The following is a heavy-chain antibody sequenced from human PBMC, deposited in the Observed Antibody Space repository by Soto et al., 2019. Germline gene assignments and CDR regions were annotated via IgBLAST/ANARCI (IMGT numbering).Heavy chain of an antibody. J-gene: IGHJ5*02. V-gene: IGHV3-74*01. CDR3: AGGGSGYYNL. CDR1: GFTFSSSW. D-gene: IGHD3-22*01. Sequence: EVQLVESGGGLVQPGGSLRLSCAASGFTFSSSWMHWVRQSPGGGLVWVSRIKPDGTYTTYADSVKGRFTISRDNAKNTLSLQMNSLTAEDTAVYYCAGGGSGYYNLWGQGTLVTVPS. CDR2: IKPDGTYT.